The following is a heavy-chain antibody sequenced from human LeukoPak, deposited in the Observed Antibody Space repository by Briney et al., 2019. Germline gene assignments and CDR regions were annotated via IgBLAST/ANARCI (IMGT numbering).Heavy chain of an antibody. CDR1: RFNFINYA. D-gene: IGHD4-11*01. J-gene: IGHJ6*03. CDR3: ARVSYSQIYYYMDV. V-gene: IGHV3-30-3*01. Sequence: PGGSLRLSCEASRFNFINYAMHWVRQSPVRGLEWVAMISIDGDYTSYADSLKGRFTISRDNSKNTLFLQMTSLTAEDTAVYYCARVSYSQIYYYMDVWGKGTTVTVSS. CDR2: ISIDGDYT.